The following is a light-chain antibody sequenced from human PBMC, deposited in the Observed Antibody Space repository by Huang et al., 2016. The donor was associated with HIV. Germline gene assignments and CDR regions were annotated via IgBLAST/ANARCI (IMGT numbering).Light chain of an antibody. CDR3: QQSSSPPPT. CDR2: GAS. J-gene: IGKJ3*01. V-gene: IGKV1-39*01. CDR1: QSVTKY. Sequence: DIQMTQSPSSLSASVGDRVTITCRATQSVTKYLNWYQKKPGKAPKRLIYGASSLQTGVPSRFSGSGSGTDFTLTISSLQPEDFATYYCQQSSSPPPTFGPGTKVDIK.